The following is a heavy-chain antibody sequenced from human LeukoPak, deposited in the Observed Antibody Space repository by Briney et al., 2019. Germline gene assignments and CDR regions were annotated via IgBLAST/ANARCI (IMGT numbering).Heavy chain of an antibody. J-gene: IGHJ4*02. CDR3: AKGLDFVPTVFDY. Sequence: PGGSLRLSCAASGFTFSSYAMSWVRQAPGKGLEWVSGISGSGGSTYYADSVKGRFTISRDNSKNTLYLQMNSMRAEDTAVYYCAKGLDFVPTVFDYWGQGTLVTVSS. CDR2: ISGSGGST. CDR1: GFTFSSYA. V-gene: IGHV3-23*01. D-gene: IGHD2-8*01.